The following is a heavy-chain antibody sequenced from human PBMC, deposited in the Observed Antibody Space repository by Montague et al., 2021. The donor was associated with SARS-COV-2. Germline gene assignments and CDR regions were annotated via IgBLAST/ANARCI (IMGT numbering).Heavy chain of an antibody. D-gene: IGHD3-3*01. J-gene: IGHJ3*01. CDR3: ARAQVTIFGVLIMLPAAGAVDA. CDR2: INHSGSS. Sequence: SETLSLTCAVYGGSFTGYYWTWIRQPPGKGLEWIGEINHSGSSNYNPSLESRVTMSVDTSKNQFSLRLNSVSAADTAVYYCARAQVTIFGVLIMLPAAGAVDAWGQGTTVTVSS. CDR1: GGSFTGYY. V-gene: IGHV4-34*01.